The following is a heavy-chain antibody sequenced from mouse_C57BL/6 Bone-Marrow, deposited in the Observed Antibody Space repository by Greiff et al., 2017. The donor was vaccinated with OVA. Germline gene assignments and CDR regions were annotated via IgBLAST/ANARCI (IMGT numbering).Heavy chain of an antibody. V-gene: IGHV1-50*01. D-gene: IGHD2-1*01. CDR1: GYTFTSYW. Sequence: QVQLQQPGAELVKPGASVKLSCKASGYTFTSYWMQWVNQRPGQGLEWIGEIDPSDSYPNYNQKFKGKATLTVDTSSSTAYMQLSSLTSEDSAVYYCARTSIYYGNMYYFDYWGQGTTLTVSS. CDR3: ARTSIYYGNMYYFDY. CDR2: IDPSDSYP. J-gene: IGHJ2*01.